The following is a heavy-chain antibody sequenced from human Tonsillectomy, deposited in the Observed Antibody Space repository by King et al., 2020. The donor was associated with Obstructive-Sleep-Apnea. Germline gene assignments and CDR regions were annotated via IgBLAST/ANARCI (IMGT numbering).Heavy chain of an antibody. CDR3: AREYCSGGSCSLAY. D-gene: IGHD2-15*01. CDR2: IYNSGNS. CDR1: GDSISRGDYY. Sequence: VQLQESGPGLVKPSQTLSLTCTFSGDSISRGDYYWSWIRQPPGKGLEWIGYIYNSGNSYHNPSLKSRVTLSVDTSKNQFSLKLSSVTAADTAVYYCAREYCSGGSCSLAYWGQGTLVTVSS. J-gene: IGHJ4*02. V-gene: IGHV4-30-4*01.